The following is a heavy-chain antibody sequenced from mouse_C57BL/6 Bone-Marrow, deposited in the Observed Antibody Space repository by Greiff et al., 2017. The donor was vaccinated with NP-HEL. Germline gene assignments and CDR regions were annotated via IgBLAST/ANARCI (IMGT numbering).Heavy chain of an antibody. J-gene: IGHJ2*01. D-gene: IGHD1-1*01. V-gene: IGHV14-4*01. Sequence: EVQLQQSGAELVRPGASVKLSCTASGFNIKDDYMHWVKQRPEQGLEWIGWIDPENGDTEYASKFQGKATITADTSSNTAYLHLSSLTSEDTAVDYCTTRPYYGSFCLEDWGQGTTLTVSS. CDR3: TTRPYYGSFCLED. CDR2: IDPENGDT. CDR1: GFNIKDDY.